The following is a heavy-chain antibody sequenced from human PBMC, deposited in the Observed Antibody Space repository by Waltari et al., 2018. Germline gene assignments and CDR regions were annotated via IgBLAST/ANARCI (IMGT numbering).Heavy chain of an antibody. V-gene: IGHV4-39*01. D-gene: IGHD6-6*01. CDR2: IYYNGIT. CDR3: ARIGSSPYYYYYYMDV. J-gene: IGHJ6*03. CDR1: GASINTQNFY. Sequence: QLQLQESGPGLVKPSATLSLSCTVPGASINTQNFYWGWIRQPPGKGLQWIGSIYYNGITFYNPSLKSRVTISVDTSQNQFSLKLSSVTAADTAVYYCARIGSSPYYYYYYMDVWGKGTTVTVSS.